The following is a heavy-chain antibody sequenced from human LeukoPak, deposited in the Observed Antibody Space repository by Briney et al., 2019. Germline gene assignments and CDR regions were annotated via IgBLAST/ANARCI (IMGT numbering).Heavy chain of an antibody. CDR1: GYTFTGYY. CDR3: ARGQSALRFLDYYMDV. Sequence: SVKVSCKASGYTFTGYYMHWVRQAPGQGLEWMGGIIPIFGTANYAQKFQGRVTITTDESTSTAYMELSSLRSEDTAVYYCARGQSALRFLDYYMDVWGKGTTVTVSS. D-gene: IGHD3-3*01. J-gene: IGHJ6*03. CDR2: IIPIFGTA. V-gene: IGHV1-69*05.